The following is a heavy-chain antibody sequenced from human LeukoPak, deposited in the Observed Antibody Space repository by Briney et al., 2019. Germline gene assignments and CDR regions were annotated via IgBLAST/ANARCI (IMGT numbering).Heavy chain of an antibody. D-gene: IGHD6-6*01. J-gene: IGHJ6*03. CDR3: ARAEGPIAARTYYYYYYYMDV. V-gene: IGHV1-2*06. Sequence: ASVKVSCKASGYTFTGYYMHWVRQAPGQGLEWMGRINPNSGGTNYAQKFQGRATMTRDTSISTAYMELSRLRSDDTAVYYCARAEGPIAARTYYYYYYYMDVWGKGTTVTVSS. CDR1: GYTFTGYY. CDR2: INPNSGGT.